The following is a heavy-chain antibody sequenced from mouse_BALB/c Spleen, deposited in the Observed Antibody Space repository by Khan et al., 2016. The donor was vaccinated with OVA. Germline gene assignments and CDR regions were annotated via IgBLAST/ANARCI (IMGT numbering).Heavy chain of an antibody. CDR3: TREGSTVDDCDY. Sequence: QLQLPQPGAELVRPGASVKLSCKASGYTFPNYWIHWVRQRPGQGLEWIGNIYPSDSYTNYNQKFKDKATLTVDNSSTTPYIQFSSQPPEDSAVYDCTREGSTVDDCDYWGHGTTLTVSS. CDR1: GYTFPNYW. V-gene: IGHV1-69*02. D-gene: IGHD1-1*01. J-gene: IGHJ2*01. CDR2: IYPSDSYT.